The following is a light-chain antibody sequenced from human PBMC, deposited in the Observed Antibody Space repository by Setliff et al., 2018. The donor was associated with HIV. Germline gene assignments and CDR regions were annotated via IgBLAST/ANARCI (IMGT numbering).Light chain of an antibody. CDR2: WAS. V-gene: IGKV4-1*01. J-gene: IGKJ2*01. Sequence: DIVMTQSPDSLAVSLGARATINCKSSQSALYSSNNKNYLAWYQQKPGHPPKLLIYWASTRESGVPDRFSGSGSGTDFTLTISSLQAEDVAIYYCQQYYSTPYTFAQGTKVDIK. CDR1: QSALYSSNNKNY. CDR3: QQYYSTPYT.